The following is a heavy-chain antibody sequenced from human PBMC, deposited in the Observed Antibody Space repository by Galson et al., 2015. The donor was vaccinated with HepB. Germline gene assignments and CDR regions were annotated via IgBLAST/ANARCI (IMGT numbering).Heavy chain of an antibody. D-gene: IGHD4-11*01. V-gene: IGHV2-5*02. CDR2: IYWDADK. CDR1: GFSLSTSGVG. Sequence: PALVKPTQTLTLTCTFSGFSLSTSGVGVGWIRQPPGKALEWLALIYWDADKRYSPSLKSRLTITKDTSKNQVVLTMTNMDPVDTATYYCAHRRVTVTTPRGHFDYWGQGTLVTVSS. J-gene: IGHJ4*02. CDR3: AHRRVTVTTPRGHFDY.